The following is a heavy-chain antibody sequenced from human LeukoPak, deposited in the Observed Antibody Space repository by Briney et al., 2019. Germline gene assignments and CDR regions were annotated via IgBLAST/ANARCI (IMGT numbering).Heavy chain of an antibody. J-gene: IGHJ6*03. Sequence: GASVKVSCKASGYTFSGYYMHWVRQAPGQGLEWMGWINPNNGGTTYAQKFKGRVTMTRVTSIATAYMELRSLGFDDTAVYYCARDRLEQWLGQRGYNYYMDVWGEGTTVTVSS. CDR1: GYTFSGYY. D-gene: IGHD6-19*01. CDR3: ARDRLEQWLGQRGYNYYMDV. V-gene: IGHV1-2*02. CDR2: INPNNGGT.